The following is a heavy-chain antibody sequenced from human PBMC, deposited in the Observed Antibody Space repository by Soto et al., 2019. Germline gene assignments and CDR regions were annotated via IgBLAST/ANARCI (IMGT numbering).Heavy chain of an antibody. CDR3: ARGKGRAAAGIFDP. D-gene: IGHD6-13*01. J-gene: IGHJ5*02. Sequence: SETLSLTCAVYGGSFSGYYWSWVRQPPEKGLEWIGEINHSGSTNYNPSLKSRVTISVDTSKNQFSLKLSSVTAADTAGYYCARGKGRAAAGIFDPWGQGTLVTVSS. V-gene: IGHV4-34*01. CDR2: INHSGST. CDR1: GGSFSGYY.